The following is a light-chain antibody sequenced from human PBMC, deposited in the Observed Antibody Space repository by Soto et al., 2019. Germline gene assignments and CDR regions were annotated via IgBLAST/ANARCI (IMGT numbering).Light chain of an antibody. Sequence: DIQMTQSPSSLSAFVGDRVTITCRASQSISNYLNWYQQIPGKGPKVLIFGASHLQSGVPSRFSGSGSGTDFTLTISSLQPEDFANYYCQQSYRTPYTFGQGTKLEIK. CDR2: GAS. J-gene: IGKJ2*01. CDR1: QSISNY. V-gene: IGKV1-39*01. CDR3: QQSYRTPYT.